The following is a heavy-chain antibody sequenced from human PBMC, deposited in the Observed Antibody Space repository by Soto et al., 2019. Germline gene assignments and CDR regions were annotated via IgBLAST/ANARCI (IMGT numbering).Heavy chain of an antibody. Sequence: QVQLQESGPGLVKPSETLSLTCTVSGGSISSYYWSWIRQPPGKGLEWIGFIYSSGSTNYNPSLRSRVTISVDTSKNQFSLKLSSVTAADTAVYYCARHLGGYGDSLFDYWGQGTLVTVSS. J-gene: IGHJ4*02. CDR2: IYSSGST. CDR1: GGSISSYY. V-gene: IGHV4-59*08. D-gene: IGHD4-17*01. CDR3: ARHLGGYGDSLFDY.